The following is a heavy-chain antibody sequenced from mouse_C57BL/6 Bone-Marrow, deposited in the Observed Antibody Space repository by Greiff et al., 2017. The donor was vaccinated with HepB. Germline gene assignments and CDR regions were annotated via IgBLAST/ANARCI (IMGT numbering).Heavy chain of an antibody. CDR1: GYTFTSYW. D-gene: IGHD1-1*01. CDR3: ARCRLLRYHFDV. V-gene: IGHV1-72*01. Sequence: QVQLKQPGAELVKPGASVKLSCKASGYTFTSYWMHWVKQRPGRGLEWIGRIDPNSGGTKYNEKFKSKATLTVDKPSSTAYMQLSSLTSEDSAVYYCARCRLLRYHFDVWGTGTTVTVSS. J-gene: IGHJ1*03. CDR2: IDPNSGGT.